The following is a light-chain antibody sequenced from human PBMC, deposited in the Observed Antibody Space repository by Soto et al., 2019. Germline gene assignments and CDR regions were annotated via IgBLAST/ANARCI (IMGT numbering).Light chain of an antibody. CDR2: VAS. CDR3: QQYGNSPS. V-gene: IGKV3-20*01. J-gene: IGKJ5*01. CDR1: QSVASNY. Sequence: EVVLTQSPATLSLSPGERSTLSCRASQSVASNYLAWYQQKPGQAPRLLIYVASSRATGIPDRFSGSGSGTDFTLTISRLEPEDFAVYYCQQYGNSPSFGQGTRLE.